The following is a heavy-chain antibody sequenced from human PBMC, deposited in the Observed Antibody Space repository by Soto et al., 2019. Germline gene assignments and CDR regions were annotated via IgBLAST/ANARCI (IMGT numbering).Heavy chain of an antibody. CDR1: GYSFTSYW. D-gene: IGHD6-6*01. V-gene: IGHV5-51*01. Sequence: GASLKISCKGSGYSFTSYWIGWVRQMPGKGLEWMGIIYPGDSDTRYSPSFQGQVTISADKSISTAYLQWSSLKASDTAMYYCARLPEYSSSFGYGMDVWGQGTTVTVSS. J-gene: IGHJ6*02. CDR3: ARLPEYSSSFGYGMDV. CDR2: IYPGDSDT.